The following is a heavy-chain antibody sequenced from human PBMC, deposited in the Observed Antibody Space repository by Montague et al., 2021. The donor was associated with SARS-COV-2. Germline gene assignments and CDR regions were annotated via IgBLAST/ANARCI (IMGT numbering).Heavy chain of an antibody. CDR3: ARHLAQYQPLRFDP. Sequence: WVARIDPRDPFSRYSPSFHGHDTISANKSISTAYLQCSSLKASDTAMYFCARHLAQYQPLRFDPWGQGTLVTVSS. CDR2: IDPRDPFS. J-gene: IGHJ5*02. V-gene: IGHV5-10-1*01. D-gene: IGHD2-2*01.